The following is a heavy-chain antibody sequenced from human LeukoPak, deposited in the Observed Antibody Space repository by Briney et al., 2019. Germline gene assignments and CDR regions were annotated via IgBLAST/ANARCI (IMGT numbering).Heavy chain of an antibody. CDR2: ITSNGRTT. V-gene: IGHV3-64D*09. Sequence: GGSLRLSCSASGFTFSNNAMHWVRQGPGKGLEYGSGITSNGRTTHYADSVKGRFTISRDNSKNTLSLQMSSLRAEDTAVYYCASTYYYDSSGYYPFDYWGQGTQVTVST. CDR3: ASTYYYDSSGYYPFDY. J-gene: IGHJ4*02. D-gene: IGHD3-22*01. CDR1: GFTFSNNA.